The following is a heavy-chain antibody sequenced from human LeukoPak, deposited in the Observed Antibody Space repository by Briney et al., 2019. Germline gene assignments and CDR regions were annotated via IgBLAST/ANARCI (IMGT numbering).Heavy chain of an antibody. J-gene: IGHJ6*03. V-gene: IGHV4-34*01. Sequence: SETLSLTCAVYGGSFSGYYWSWIRQPPGKGLEWIGNIYYSGSTYYNPSLKSRVTVSLDTSKNQFSLKLSSVTAADTAVYYCASVRRGFGESSKYYAYYYMGVWGKGTTVTISS. CDR3: ASVRRGFGESSKYYAYYYMGV. D-gene: IGHD3-10*01. CDR2: IYYSGST. CDR1: GGSFSGYY.